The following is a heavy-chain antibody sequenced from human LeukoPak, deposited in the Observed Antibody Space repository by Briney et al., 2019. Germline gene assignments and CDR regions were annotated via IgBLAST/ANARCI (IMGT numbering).Heavy chain of an antibody. J-gene: IGHJ4*02. Sequence: PSETLSLTCTVSGGSISSGSYYWNWIRQPAGKGLEWIGRIYTSGSTNYSPSLKSRVTISVDTSKNQFSLKLSSVTAADTAVYFCARVDYSGHSKHLDYWGQGTLVTVSS. CDR3: ARVDYSGHSKHLDY. D-gene: IGHD4-23*01. CDR2: IYTSGST. CDR1: GGSISSGSYY. V-gene: IGHV4-61*02.